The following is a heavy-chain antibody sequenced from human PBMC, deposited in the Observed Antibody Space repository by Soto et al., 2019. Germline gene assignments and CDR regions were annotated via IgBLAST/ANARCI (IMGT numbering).Heavy chain of an antibody. CDR2: INPSGGST. CDR1: GYTFTSYY. D-gene: IGHD4-17*01. CDR3: ARAGDYGDYDPEWYFDY. V-gene: IGHV1-46*03. J-gene: IGHJ4*02. Sequence: QVQLVQSGAEVKKPGASVKVSCKASGYTFTSYYMHWVRQAPGQGLEWMGIINPSGGSTSYAQKFQGRVTMTRDTSTSTVYRELSSLRSEDTAVYYCARAGDYGDYDPEWYFDYWGQGTLVTVSS.